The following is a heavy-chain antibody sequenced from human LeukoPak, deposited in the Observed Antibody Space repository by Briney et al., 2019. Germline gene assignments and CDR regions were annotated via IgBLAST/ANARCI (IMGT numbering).Heavy chain of an antibody. J-gene: IGHJ4*02. Sequence: GGSLKLSCAASGFTFSSYSMNWVRQAPGKGLEWVSSISSSSSYIYYADSVKGRFTISRDNAKNSLYLQMNSLRAEDTAVYYCARVSSSWYGFDYWGQGTLATVSS. CDR1: GFTFSSYS. D-gene: IGHD6-13*01. V-gene: IGHV3-21*01. CDR3: ARVSSSWYGFDY. CDR2: ISSSSSYI.